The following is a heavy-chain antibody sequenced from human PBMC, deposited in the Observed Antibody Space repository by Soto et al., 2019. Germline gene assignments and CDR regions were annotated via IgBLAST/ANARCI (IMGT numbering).Heavy chain of an antibody. Sequence: GSLRLSCAASGFTFSSYWMHWVRQAPGKGLVWVSRINSDGSSTSYADSVKGRFTISRDNAKNTLYLQMNSLRAEDTAVYYCARDSYYYDSSGYLVYWGQGTLVTVSS. CDR2: INSDGSST. CDR1: GFTFSSYW. CDR3: ARDSYYYDSSGYLVY. V-gene: IGHV3-74*01. J-gene: IGHJ4*02. D-gene: IGHD3-22*01.